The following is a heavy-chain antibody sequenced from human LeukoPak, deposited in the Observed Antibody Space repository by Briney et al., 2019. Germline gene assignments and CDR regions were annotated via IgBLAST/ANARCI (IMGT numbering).Heavy chain of an antibody. Sequence: ASVKVSFKASGYTFTGYYMHWVRQAPGQGLEWMGWINPNSGGTNYAQEFQGRVTMTRDTSISTDYMELSRLRSDDTAVYYCARDGGRIQLWHHDAFDMWGQGTMVTVSS. D-gene: IGHD5-18*01. CDR2: INPNSGGT. CDR1: GYTFTGYY. CDR3: ARDGGRIQLWHHDAFDM. J-gene: IGHJ3*02. V-gene: IGHV1-2*02.